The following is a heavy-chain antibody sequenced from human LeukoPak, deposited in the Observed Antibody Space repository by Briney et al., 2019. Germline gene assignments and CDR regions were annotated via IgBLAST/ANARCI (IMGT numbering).Heavy chain of an antibody. CDR2: ISYDGSNK. CDR1: GFTFSSYA. Sequence: PGGSLRLSCAASGFTFSSYAMHWVRQAPGKGLEWVAVISYDGSNKYYADSVKGRFIISRDNSKNTLYLQMNSLRAEDTAVYYCAREGPSGAGDFSWGWVDYWGQGTLVTVSS. D-gene: IGHD3-16*01. J-gene: IGHJ4*02. CDR3: AREGPSGAGDFSWGWVDY. V-gene: IGHV3-30*04.